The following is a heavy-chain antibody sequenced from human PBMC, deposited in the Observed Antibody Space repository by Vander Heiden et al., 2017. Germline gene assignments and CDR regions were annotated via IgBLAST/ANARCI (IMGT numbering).Heavy chain of an antibody. CDR1: GFSLSTSGVG. CDR3: AHRLGLEDSSGYYNY. Sequence: QITLKESGPTLVKPTQTLTLTCTFSGFSLSTSGVGVGWIRQPPGKALEWLALIYWNDDKRYSPSLKSRLTITKDTSKNQVVLTMTNMDPVDTATYYCAHRLGLEDSSGYYNYWGQGTLVTVSS. D-gene: IGHD3-22*01. J-gene: IGHJ4*02. V-gene: IGHV2-5*01. CDR2: IYWNDDK.